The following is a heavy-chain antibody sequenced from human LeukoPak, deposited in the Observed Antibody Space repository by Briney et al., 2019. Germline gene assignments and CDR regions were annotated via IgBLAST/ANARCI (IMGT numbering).Heavy chain of an antibody. J-gene: IGHJ3*02. D-gene: IGHD3-22*01. CDR2: INSDGSST. CDR1: GFTFSSYW. Sequence: GGSLRLSRAASGFTFSSYWMHWVRQAPGKGLVWVSRINSDGSSTSYADSVKGRFTISRDNAKNTLYLQMNSLRAEDTAVYYCARSYYDSSGYYGGEDAFDIWGQGTMVTVSS. CDR3: ARSYYDSSGYYGGEDAFDI. V-gene: IGHV3-74*01.